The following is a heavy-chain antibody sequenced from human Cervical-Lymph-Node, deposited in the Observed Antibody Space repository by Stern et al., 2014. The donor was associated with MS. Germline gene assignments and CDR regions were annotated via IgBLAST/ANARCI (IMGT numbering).Heavy chain of an antibody. CDR1: GYTFTSYA. Sequence: QVQLMQSGAEVKKPGASVKVSCKASGYTFTSYAMHWVRQAPGQRLEWMGWMNAGNGNTKYSQKFQGRVTITRDTSASTAYMELSSLRSEDTAVYYCARGVPEPDYYGMDVWGQGTTVTVSS. CDR3: ARGVPEPDYYGMDV. V-gene: IGHV1-3*01. D-gene: IGHD2-2*01. J-gene: IGHJ6*02. CDR2: MNAGNGNT.